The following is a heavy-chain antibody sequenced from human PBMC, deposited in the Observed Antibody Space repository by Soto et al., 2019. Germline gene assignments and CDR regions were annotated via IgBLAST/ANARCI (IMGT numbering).Heavy chain of an antibody. J-gene: IGHJ6*02. CDR1: GGSLSCIC. CDR2: INHSGST. D-gene: IGHD5-18*01. Sequence: SETRSRTWVVYGGSLSCICWTWGRQPPGKGLEWIGEINHSGSTNYSPSLESRVTISLDTSNNQFSLKLSSVTAADTAVYYCARGPGYSYGYSVYYYYYGMDVWGQGTTVTVSS. CDR3: ARGPGYSYGYSVYYYYYGMDV. V-gene: IGHV4-34*01.